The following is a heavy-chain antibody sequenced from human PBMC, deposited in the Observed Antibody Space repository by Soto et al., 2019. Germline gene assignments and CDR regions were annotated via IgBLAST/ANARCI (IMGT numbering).Heavy chain of an antibody. V-gene: IGHV3-23*01. CDR1: GFTFSSYA. CDR2: ISGSGGST. Sequence: GGSLRLSCAASGFTFSSYAMSWVRQAPGKGLEWVSAISGSGGSTYYADSVKGRFPISRDNSKNTLYLQMNSLRAEDTAVYYCAKDPAYCSGGSCYIDYYYGMDVWGQGTTVTVSS. D-gene: IGHD2-15*01. CDR3: AKDPAYCSGGSCYIDYYYGMDV. J-gene: IGHJ6*02.